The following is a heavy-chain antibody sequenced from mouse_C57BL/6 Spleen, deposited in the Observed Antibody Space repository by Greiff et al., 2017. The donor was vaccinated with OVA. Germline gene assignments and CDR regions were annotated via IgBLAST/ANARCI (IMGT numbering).Heavy chain of an antibody. CDR3: ALTAQARGFAY. D-gene: IGHD3-2*02. CDR2: IYPGDGDT. J-gene: IGHJ3*01. CDR1: GYAFSSYW. V-gene: IGHV1-80*01. Sequence: VQLQESGAELVKPGASVKISCKASGYAFSSYWMNWVKQRPGKGLEWIGQIYPGDGDTNYNGKFKGKATLTADKSSSTAYMQLSSLTSEDSAVYFCALTAQARGFAYWGQGTLVTVSA.